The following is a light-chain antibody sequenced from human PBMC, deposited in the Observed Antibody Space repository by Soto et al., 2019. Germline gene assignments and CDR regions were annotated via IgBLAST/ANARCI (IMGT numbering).Light chain of an antibody. J-gene: IGKJ4*01. Sequence: DIQMTQSPSSLSASVGDRVTIACRAGQSVSRYLNWYQQKPGKAPDLLIYGASSLQSGGPSRFSGGGSGTDFTLTISNLQPEDFATSYCQQNYPTPLTFGGGTKVEIK. CDR3: QQNYPTPLT. V-gene: IGKV1-39*01. CDR1: QSVSRY. CDR2: GAS.